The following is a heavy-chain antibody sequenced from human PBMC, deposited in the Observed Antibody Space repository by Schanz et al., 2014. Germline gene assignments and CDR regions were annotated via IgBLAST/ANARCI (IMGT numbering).Heavy chain of an antibody. J-gene: IGHJ4*02. D-gene: IGHD1-1*01. CDR3: ARGTDWNLHY. Sequence: QAQLMESGGGLVKPGGSLRLSCAASGFTFRDYYMSWIRQAPGKGLEWVSDISSGSSYANYADSVKGRFTISRDNSKNTLYLQMNSLRAGDTAVYYCARGTDWNLHYWGQGALVTVSS. CDR2: ISSGSSYA. V-gene: IGHV3-11*06. CDR1: GFTFRDYY.